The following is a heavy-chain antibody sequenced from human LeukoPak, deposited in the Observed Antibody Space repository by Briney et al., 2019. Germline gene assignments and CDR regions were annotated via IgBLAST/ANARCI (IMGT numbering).Heavy chain of an antibody. D-gene: IGHD5-18*01. CDR2: ISFDGSNK. V-gene: IGHV3-30*04. Sequence: GGSLRLSCAASGFIFSSYAMHWVRQAPGKGLEWVAVISFDGSNKYYADSVKGRFTISRDNSKNTLYLQMNSLRAEDTAVYYCASGGQLWFYYFDYWGQGTLVTVSS. CDR3: ASGGQLWFYYFDY. CDR1: GFIFSSYA. J-gene: IGHJ4*02.